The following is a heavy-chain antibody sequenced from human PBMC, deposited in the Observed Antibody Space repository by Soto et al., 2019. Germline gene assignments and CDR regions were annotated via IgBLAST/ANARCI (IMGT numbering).Heavy chain of an antibody. CDR3: ARESDCTNGVCYHYYYYGMDV. Sequence: PSETLSLTCIVSGGSISNYYLSWIRQPPGKGLEWIGYIYYSGSTNYNPSLQSRVTISVDTSKNQFSLKLSSVTAADTAVYYCARESDCTNGVCYHYYYYGMDVWGQGTTVTVSS. D-gene: IGHD2-8*01. CDR2: IYYSGST. J-gene: IGHJ6*02. CDR1: GGSISNYY. V-gene: IGHV4-59*12.